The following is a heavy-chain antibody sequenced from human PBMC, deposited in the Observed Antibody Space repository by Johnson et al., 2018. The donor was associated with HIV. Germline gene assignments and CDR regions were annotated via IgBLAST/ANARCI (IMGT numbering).Heavy chain of an antibody. CDR2: ISYDGSNK. D-gene: IGHD2-21*02. Sequence: QLQLVESGGGVVQPGGSLRLSCAASGFTFSSYAMHWVRQAPGKGLEWVAVISYDGSNKYYADSVKGRFTISRDNSKNTLYLQMNSLRAEDTAVYYCAKDLVVVTARGAFDIWGQGTMVTVSS. J-gene: IGHJ3*02. CDR3: AKDLVVVTARGAFDI. CDR1: GFTFSSYA. V-gene: IGHV3-30-3*01.